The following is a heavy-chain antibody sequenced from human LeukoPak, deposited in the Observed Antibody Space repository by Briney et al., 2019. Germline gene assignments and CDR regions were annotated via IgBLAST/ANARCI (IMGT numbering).Heavy chain of an antibody. Sequence: PGGSLRLSCAASGFTFSSYAMSWVRPAPGKGLEWVSAISGSGGSTYYADSVKGRFTISRDNSKNTLYLQMNSLRAEDTAVYYCAPGGRTGGVLLSGYWGQGTLVTVSS. V-gene: IGHV3-23*01. CDR1: GFTFSSYA. J-gene: IGHJ4*02. CDR3: APGGRTGGVLLSGY. D-gene: IGHD2-8*02. CDR2: ISGSGGST.